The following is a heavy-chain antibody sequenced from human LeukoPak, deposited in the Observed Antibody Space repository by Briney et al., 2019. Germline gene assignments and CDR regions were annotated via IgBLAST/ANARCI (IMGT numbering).Heavy chain of an antibody. Sequence: GWSLRLSCAGSGFTFSSYEMNWVRQAPGKGLEWVSYISNSGSSIYYADSVKGRFTISRDNAKNSLYLQMNSLRAEDTAVYYCVRDQAQIGGGYYMDVWGKGTTVTVSS. CDR2: ISNSGSSI. CDR3: VRDQAQIGGGYYMDV. V-gene: IGHV3-48*03. CDR1: GFTFSSYE. D-gene: IGHD1-26*01. J-gene: IGHJ6*03.